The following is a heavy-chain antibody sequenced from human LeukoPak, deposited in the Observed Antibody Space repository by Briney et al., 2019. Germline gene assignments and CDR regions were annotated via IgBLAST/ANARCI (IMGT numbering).Heavy chain of an antibody. CDR3: ARVTMIEDAFDI. D-gene: IGHD3-22*01. J-gene: IGHJ3*02. CDR1: GGSFSGYY. CDR2: INHSGNT. Sequence: PSETLSLTCAVYGGSFSGYYWNWIRQPPGEGLEWIGEINHSGNTNYNPSLKSRVTISGDTSKKQVSLKLSSVTAADTAVYYCARVTMIEDAFDIWGQGTMVTVSS. V-gene: IGHV4-34*01.